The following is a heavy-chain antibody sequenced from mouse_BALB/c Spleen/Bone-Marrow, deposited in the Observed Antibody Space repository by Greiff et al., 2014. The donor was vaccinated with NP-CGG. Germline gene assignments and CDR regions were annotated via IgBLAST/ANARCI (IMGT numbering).Heavy chain of an antibody. CDR2: ILPGSGSS. D-gene: IGHD2-3*01. Sequence: VQLQQSGAELMKPGASVKISSKATGYTFSNYWIEWIKQRPGHGLEWIGEILPGSGSSNYNEKLKGKATFTADTSSNTAYMQLSSLTSEDSAVYYCARTADGYYYAMDYWGQGTSVTVSS. CDR1: GYTFSNYW. V-gene: IGHV1-9*01. CDR3: ARTADGYYYAMDY. J-gene: IGHJ4*01.